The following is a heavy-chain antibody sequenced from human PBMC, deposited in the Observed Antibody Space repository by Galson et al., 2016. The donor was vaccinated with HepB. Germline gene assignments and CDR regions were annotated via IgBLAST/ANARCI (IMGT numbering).Heavy chain of an antibody. Sequence: SLRLSCAASGFTFNRRGMHWVRQAPGKGLEWVAADSMDGRRKFYADSVKSRFTISRDNSNNMLFLQMRRLRVDDTAVYYCAKRHEYCPPVGCSVDSWGQGTLVSVSS. V-gene: IGHV3-30*18. J-gene: IGHJ4*02. D-gene: IGHD2/OR15-2a*01. CDR1: GFTFNRRG. CDR3: AKRHEYCPPVGCSVDS. CDR2: DSMDGRRK.